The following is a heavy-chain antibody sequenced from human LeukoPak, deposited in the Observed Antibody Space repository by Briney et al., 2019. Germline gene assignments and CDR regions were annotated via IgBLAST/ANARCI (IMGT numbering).Heavy chain of an antibody. V-gene: IGHV3-21*05. CDR3: ARDGGTSYEIDY. CDR1: GFSLSNYN. D-gene: IGHD1-7*01. CDR2: NNLYSSHI. J-gene: IGHJ4*02. Sequence: PGGSLRLACGVSGFSLSNYNMNWVRQAPGKGLECVAYNNLYSSHIYYADSVKGRFTISRDHAKSSLYLQMNSLRAEDTAVYYCARDGGTSYEIDYWGQGTLVTVSS.